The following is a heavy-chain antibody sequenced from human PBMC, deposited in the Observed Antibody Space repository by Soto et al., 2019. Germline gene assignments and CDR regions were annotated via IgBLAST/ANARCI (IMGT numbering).Heavy chain of an antibody. V-gene: IGHV1-8*01. CDR2: MNPNSGNT. D-gene: IGHD6-6*01. Sequence: GASVKVSCKASGYTFTSYDINWARQATGQGLEWMGWMNPNSGNTGYAQKFQGRVTMTRNTSISTAYMELSSLRSEDTAVYYCARCARAARRGDWFDPWGQGTLVTVSS. CDR1: GYTFTSYD. CDR3: ARCARAARRGDWFDP. J-gene: IGHJ5*02.